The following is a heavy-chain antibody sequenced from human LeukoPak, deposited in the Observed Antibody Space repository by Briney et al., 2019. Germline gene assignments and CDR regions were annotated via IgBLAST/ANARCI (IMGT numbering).Heavy chain of an antibody. CDR3: ARGPRGGYYDN. CDR2: IYSGGST. Sequence: PGGSLRLSCAASGLTVSSNYMSWVRQAPGKGLEWVSVIYSGGSTYYADSVKGRFTISRDNSKNTLYLQMNSLRAEDTAVYYCARGPRGGYYDNWGQGTLVTVSS. V-gene: IGHV3-66*01. J-gene: IGHJ4*02. CDR1: GLTVSSNY. D-gene: IGHD1-26*01.